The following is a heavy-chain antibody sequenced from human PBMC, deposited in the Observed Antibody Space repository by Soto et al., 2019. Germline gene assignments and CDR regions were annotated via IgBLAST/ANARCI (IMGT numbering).Heavy chain of an antibody. CDR2: IYDSGST. Sequence: PSETLSLTCTVSGGSVSSNYWNWIRQPPGKGLEWIGYIYDSGSTNYNPSLKSRVSISIDTSKNQFSLNLTSVTAADTALYYCARELRENITTISDRGQGTPDTGSS. V-gene: IGHV4-59*02. CDR3: ARELRENITTISD. CDR1: GGSVSSNY. D-gene: IGHD3-3*01. J-gene: IGHJ4*02.